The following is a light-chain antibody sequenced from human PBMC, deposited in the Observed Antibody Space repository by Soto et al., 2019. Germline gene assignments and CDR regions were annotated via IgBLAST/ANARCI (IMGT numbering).Light chain of an antibody. CDR2: GAS. CDR1: ESISRDY. J-gene: IGKJ2*01. Sequence: EIVLTQSPGTLSLSPGQRATLSCRASESISRDYLAWYQQRFGQAPRLLIYGASSGATGIPDRFSGSGSGTDFTLTISRLEPEDFAIYYCKQYGGVPYTFGQGTKLEIK. CDR3: KQYGGVPYT. V-gene: IGKV3-20*01.